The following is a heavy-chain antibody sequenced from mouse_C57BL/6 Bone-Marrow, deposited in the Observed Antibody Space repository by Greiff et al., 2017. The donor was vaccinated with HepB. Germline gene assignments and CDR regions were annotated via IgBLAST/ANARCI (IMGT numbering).Heavy chain of an antibody. CDR1: GFTFSDYG. Sequence: EVKLMESGGGLVKPGGSLKLSCAASGFTFSDYGMHWVRQAPEKGLEWVAYISSGSSTIYYADTVKGRFTISRDNAKNTLFLQMTSLRSEDTAMYYCARRSTMVSYAMDYWGQGTSVTVSS. CDR2: ISSGSSTI. CDR3: ARRSTMVSYAMDY. J-gene: IGHJ4*01. D-gene: IGHD2-2*01. V-gene: IGHV5-17*01.